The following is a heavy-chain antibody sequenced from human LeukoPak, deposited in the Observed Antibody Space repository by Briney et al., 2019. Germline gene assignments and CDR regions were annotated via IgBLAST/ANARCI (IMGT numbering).Heavy chain of an antibody. CDR1: GFTFSSYA. CDR3: AKRGSGSLAGY. CDR2: ISRSGGST. V-gene: IGHV3-23*01. Sequence: GGSLRLSCAASGFTFSSYAMNWVRQAPGKGLEWVSTISRSGGSTYYADSVKGRFTISRDNSKNTLYLQMNSLRAEDTAVYYCAKRGSGSLAGYWGQGTLVTVSS. J-gene: IGHJ4*02. D-gene: IGHD1-26*01.